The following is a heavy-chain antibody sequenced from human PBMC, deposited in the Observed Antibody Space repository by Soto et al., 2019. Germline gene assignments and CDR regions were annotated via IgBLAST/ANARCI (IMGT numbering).Heavy chain of an antibody. CDR2: FNPMSGST. V-gene: IGHV1-46*04. J-gene: IGHJ4*02. CDR1: GYIFINYY. D-gene: IGHD6-13*01. CDR3: ARDLAAAHY. Sequence: ASVKVSCKTSGYIFINYYIHWVRQAPGQGLEWVALFNPMSGSTNYAQKLQCRVTVTSDTSTSTVYIELSSLISEDTAVYYCARDLAAAHYWGQGTLVTVSS.